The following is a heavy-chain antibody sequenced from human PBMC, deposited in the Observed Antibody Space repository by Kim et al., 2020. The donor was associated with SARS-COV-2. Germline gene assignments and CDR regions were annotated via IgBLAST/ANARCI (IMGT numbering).Heavy chain of an antibody. CDR1: GGSISSTNW. CDR2: IYHSWRT. V-gene: IGHV4-4*02. J-gene: IGHJ3*02. D-gene: IGHD5-12*01. Sequence: SETLSLTCVVSGGSISSTNWWSWVRQPPGKGLEWIGVIYHSWRTNYNPSLRSRVIISVDKSKNQFSRKLSSVTAADTAVYYCASGSWLATIVFDIWSQGTILTVSS. CDR3: ASGSWLATIVFDI.